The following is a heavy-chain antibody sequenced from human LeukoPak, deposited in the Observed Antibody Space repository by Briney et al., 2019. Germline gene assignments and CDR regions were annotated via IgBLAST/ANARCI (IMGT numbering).Heavy chain of an antibody. CDR1: GLSFSSYS. D-gene: IGHD7-27*01. CDR2: ISSGSRTI. Sequence: PGGSLRLSXAASGLSFSSYSMNWVRQAPGRGLEWISYISSGSRTIFYADSVKGRFTISRDNAKNSLYLLMNSLRADDTAVYYCARESITGDRDFDYWGQGTLITVSS. J-gene: IGHJ4*02. CDR3: ARESITGDRDFDY. V-gene: IGHV3-48*01.